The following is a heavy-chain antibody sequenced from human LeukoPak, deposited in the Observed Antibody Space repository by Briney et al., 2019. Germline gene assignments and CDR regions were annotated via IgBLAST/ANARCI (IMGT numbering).Heavy chain of an antibody. CDR3: ARGTMFPYYFDY. CDR2: ISSSGSTI. Sequence: GGSLRLSCAASGFTFSSYEMNWVRQAPGKGLEWVSYISSSGSTIYYADSLKGRFTISRDNAKNSLYLQMNSLRAEDTAVYYCARGTMFPYYFDYWGQGTLVTVSS. D-gene: IGHD3-10*02. J-gene: IGHJ4*02. CDR1: GFTFSSYE. V-gene: IGHV3-48*03.